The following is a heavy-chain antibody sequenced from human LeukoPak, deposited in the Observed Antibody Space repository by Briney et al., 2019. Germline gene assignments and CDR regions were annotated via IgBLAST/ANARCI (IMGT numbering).Heavy chain of an antibody. CDR3: ANLRYSSGWYEGDS. CDR1: GFTFSSYG. V-gene: IGHV3-30*18. D-gene: IGHD6-19*01. Sequence: GRSLRLSCAASGFTFSSYGMHSVRQAPGKGLEWVAVISYDGSNKYYADSVKGRFTISRDNSKNTLYLQMNSLRAEDTAVYYCANLRYSSGWYEGDSWGQGTLVTVSS. J-gene: IGHJ4*02. CDR2: ISYDGSNK.